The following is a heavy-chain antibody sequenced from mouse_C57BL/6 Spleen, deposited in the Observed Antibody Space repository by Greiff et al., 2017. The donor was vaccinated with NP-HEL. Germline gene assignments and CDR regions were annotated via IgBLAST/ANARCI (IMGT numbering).Heavy chain of an antibody. CDR2: INPSSGYT. V-gene: IGHV1-4*01. CDR3: ARRKGLRRFAWFAY. CDR1: GYTFPSYT. D-gene: IGHD2-4*01. J-gene: IGHJ3*01. Sequence: QVQLQQSGAELARPGASVKMSCKASGYTFPSYTMHWVKQRPGPGLEWIGYINPSSGYTKYNQKFKDKATLTADKSSSTAYMQLSSLTSEDSAVYYCARRKGLRRFAWFAYWGQGTLVTVSA.